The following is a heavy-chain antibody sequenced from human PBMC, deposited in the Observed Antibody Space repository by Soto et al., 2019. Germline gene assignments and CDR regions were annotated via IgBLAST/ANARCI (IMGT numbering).Heavy chain of an antibody. CDR1: GFTFSSYA. V-gene: IGHV3-23*01. D-gene: IGHD6-19*01. CDR2: ISGSGVST. J-gene: IGHJ4*02. CDR3: AKEVGYSSGYDYFDY. Sequence: EVQLLGSGGGLVQPGGSLRLSCAASGFTFSSYAMSWVRQAPGKGLEWVSGISGSGVSTHYADSVKGRFTISRDNSKNKLYLQMNSLRAEDTAAYYCAKEVGYSSGYDYFDYWGQGTLVTVSS.